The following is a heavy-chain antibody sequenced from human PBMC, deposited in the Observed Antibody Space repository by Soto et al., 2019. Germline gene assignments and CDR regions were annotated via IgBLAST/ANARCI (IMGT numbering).Heavy chain of an antibody. CDR2: IWYDGSNK. V-gene: IGHV3-33*01. Sequence: QVQLVESGGGVAQPGRSLRLSCAASGFIFNRYGMHWVRQVPGKGLEWVADIWYDGSNKNYADSVKGRFTISRDNSKNTLSLQMNSLRAEDTAVYYCARGPGRPPLRNYGMDVWGQGTTVTVSS. CDR1: GFIFNRYG. J-gene: IGHJ6*02. CDR3: ARGPGRPPLRNYGMDV.